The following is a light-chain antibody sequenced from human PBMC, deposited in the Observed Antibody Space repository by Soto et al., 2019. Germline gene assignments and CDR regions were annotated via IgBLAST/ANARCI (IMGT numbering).Light chain of an antibody. CDR2: GAS. J-gene: IGKJ1*01. CDR3: QQYVSSPRT. CDR1: QIVYNGY. Sequence: ENVLTQSPGTLSLSPGESATLSCRASQIVYNGYLAWYQQKPGQPPRLLIFGASTRASGVPDRFSGSESVTDFTLTINRLQPEVFAVYYCQQYVSSPRTFGQGTRVEIK. V-gene: IGKV3-20*01.